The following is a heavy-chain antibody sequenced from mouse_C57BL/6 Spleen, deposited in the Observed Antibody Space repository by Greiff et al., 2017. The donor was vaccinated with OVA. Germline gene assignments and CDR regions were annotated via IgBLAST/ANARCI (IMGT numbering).Heavy chain of an antibody. J-gene: IGHJ2*01. V-gene: IGHV1-15*01. CDR3: YYYCSSYSY. CDR1: GFTFTDYD. CDR2: IDPETGGT. D-gene: IGHD1-1*01. Sequence: VQLQQSGAELVRPGASVTLSCKASGFTFTDYDMHWVKQTPVHGLEWIGAIDPETGGTAYNQKFKGKAILTADKSSSTAYMELRSLTSEDSAVYYCYYYCSSYSYWGQGTTLTVSS.